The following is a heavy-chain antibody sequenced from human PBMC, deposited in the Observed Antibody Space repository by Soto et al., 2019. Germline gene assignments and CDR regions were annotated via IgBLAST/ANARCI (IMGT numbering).Heavy chain of an antibody. CDR3: AKTITRSGYSSSHDY. J-gene: IGHJ4*02. CDR1: GFTFSSYE. V-gene: IGHV3-48*03. CDR2: ISSSGSTI. Sequence: EVQLVESGGGLVQPGGSLRLSCAASGFTFSSYEMNWVRQAPGKGLEWVSYISSSGSTIYYADSVKGRFTISRDNAKNSLYLQMNSLRAEDTAVYYCAKTITRSGYSSSHDYWGQGTLVTVSS. D-gene: IGHD6-13*01.